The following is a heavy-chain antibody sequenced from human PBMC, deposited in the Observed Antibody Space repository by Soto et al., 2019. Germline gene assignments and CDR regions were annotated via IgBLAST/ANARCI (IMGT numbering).Heavy chain of an antibody. CDR1: GYSFAGYW. J-gene: IGHJ4*02. CDR3: ARQIYDSDTGPNFQYYFDS. Sequence: GESLRISGKGSGYSFAGYWITWVRQKPGKGLEWMGRIDPSDSQTYYSPSFRGHVTISATKSITTVFLQWSSLRASDTAMYYCARQIYDSDTGPNFQYYFDSWGQGTLVTVSS. D-gene: IGHD3-22*01. CDR2: IDPSDSQT. V-gene: IGHV5-10-1*01.